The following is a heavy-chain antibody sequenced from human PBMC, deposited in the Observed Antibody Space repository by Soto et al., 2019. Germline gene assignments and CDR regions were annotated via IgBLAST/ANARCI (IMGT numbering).Heavy chain of an antibody. D-gene: IGHD5-18*01. CDR3: AKGSFGGYSYGYTSD. J-gene: IGHJ4*02. CDR1: GFTVSSNY. CDR2: IYSGGST. Sequence: EVQLVESGGGLVQPGGSLRLSCAASGFTVSSNYMSWVRQAPGKGLEWVSVIYSGGSTYYADSVKGRFTISRDNSKNTLYLQMNSLRAEDTAVYYCAKGSFGGYSYGYTSDWGQGTLVTVSS. V-gene: IGHV3-66*01.